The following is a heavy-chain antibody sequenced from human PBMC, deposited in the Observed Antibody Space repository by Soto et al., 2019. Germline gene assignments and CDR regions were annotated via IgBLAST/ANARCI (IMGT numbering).Heavy chain of an antibody. V-gene: IGHV3-21*02. D-gene: IGHD6-13*01. CDR2: ISGTNNYI. J-gene: IGHJ4*02. CDR1: GFTFNSHT. CDR3: ARNLGIAAAGTLDY. Sequence: EVQLVESGGGQVKPGGSLRLSCAASGFTFNSHTMNWVRQAPGKGLEWVSYISGTNNYIYYADSVKGRFTISRDNAKNSLYLQMNSLRAEDTAVYYCARNLGIAAAGTLDYWGQGTLVTVSS.